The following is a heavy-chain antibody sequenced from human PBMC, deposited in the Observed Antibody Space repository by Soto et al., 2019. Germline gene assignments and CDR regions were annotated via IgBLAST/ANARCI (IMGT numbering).Heavy chain of an antibody. V-gene: IGHV1-3*01. CDR1: GYTFTSYA. CDR2: INAGNGNT. CDR3: ARDRTNSYYYYYYMDV. D-gene: IGHD2-21*01. Sequence: ASVKVSFKASGYTFTSYAMHWVRQAPGQRLEWMGWINAGNGNTKYSQKFQGRVTITRDTSASTAYMELSSLRSEDTAVYYCARDRTNSYYYYYYMDVWGKGTTVTVSS. J-gene: IGHJ6*03.